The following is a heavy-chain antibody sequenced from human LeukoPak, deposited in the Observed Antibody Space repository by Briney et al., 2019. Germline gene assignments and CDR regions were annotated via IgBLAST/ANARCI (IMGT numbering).Heavy chain of an antibody. CDR1: GYPINNAYY. Sequence: SETLSLTCGVSGYPINNAYYWVWIRPPPGKGLEWIGSLYHPDSTYYNPSLKSRVTMSVDTSRNQFSLRLSSVTAADTAVYYCARQNDSYFYYYLDLWGTGTTVTVSS. CDR2: LYHPDST. D-gene: IGHD1-1*01. CDR3: ARQNDSYFYYYLDL. V-gene: IGHV4-38-2*01. J-gene: IGHJ6*03.